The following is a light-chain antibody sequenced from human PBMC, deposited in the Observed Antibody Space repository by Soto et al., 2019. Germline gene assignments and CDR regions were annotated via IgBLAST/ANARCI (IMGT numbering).Light chain of an antibody. CDR3: QQYNSYSYT. V-gene: IGKV1-5*01. CDR1: QSISTW. CDR2: DAS. J-gene: IGKJ2*01. Sequence: DIQMTQSPSTLSASVGDSVPITCRASQSISTWLAWYQQKPGKAPKLLFYDASSLESGVPSRFSGSGSGTEFTLTISSLQPDDFATYYCQQYNSYSYTFGQGTKLEIK.